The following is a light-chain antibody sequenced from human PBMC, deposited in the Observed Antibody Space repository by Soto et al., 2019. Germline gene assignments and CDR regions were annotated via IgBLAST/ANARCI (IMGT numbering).Light chain of an antibody. CDR1: SSDVGGYNY. Sequence: ALTQPPSASGSPGQSVTISCTGTSSDVGGYNYVSWYQQHPGKAPKLMIYEVTKRPSGVPDRFSGSKSGNTASLTVSGLQAEDEADYYCSSYAGSNNLVFGGGTKLTVL. J-gene: IGLJ3*02. CDR2: EVT. V-gene: IGLV2-8*01. CDR3: SSYAGSNNLV.